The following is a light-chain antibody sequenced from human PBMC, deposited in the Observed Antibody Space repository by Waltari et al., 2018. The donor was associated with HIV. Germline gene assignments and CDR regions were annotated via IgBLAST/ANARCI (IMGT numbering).Light chain of an antibody. CDR2: EVS. J-gene: IGLJ2*01. CDR1: SSNL. V-gene: IGLV2-23*02. Sequence: QSALTQPASASGPPGQSLTIPCPPPSSNLVSWYQQHPGKAPQLIIYEVSKRPSGVSDRFSASKSGNTASLTISGLQAEDEADYHCCSYVGVVNSFVLFGGGTKLTVL. CDR3: CSYVGVVNSFVL.